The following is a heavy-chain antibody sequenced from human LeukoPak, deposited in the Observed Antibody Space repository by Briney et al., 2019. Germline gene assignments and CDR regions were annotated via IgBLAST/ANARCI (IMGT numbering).Heavy chain of an antibody. CDR2: IYPSYSDA. CDR1: GYKLTNNW. CDR3: VRFALTSSLDH. V-gene: IGHV5-51*01. Sequence: GESLKIPCKISGYKLTNNWIGWVRQVPGKGLEWMGLIYPSYSDAKYSPSFQGQVTLSVDASISTAYLQLSGLRASDTAIYYCVRFALTSSLDHWGQGTLVTVSS. J-gene: IGHJ5*02. D-gene: IGHD6-13*01.